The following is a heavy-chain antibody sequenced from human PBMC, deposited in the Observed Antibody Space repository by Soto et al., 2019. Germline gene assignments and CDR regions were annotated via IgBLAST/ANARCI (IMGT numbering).Heavy chain of an antibody. CDR2: IYHSGST. V-gene: IGHV4-4*02. CDR1: SGSISSSNW. CDR3: ARDPPRENGFDP. J-gene: IGHJ5*02. Sequence: PSETLSLTCAVSSGSISSSNWWSWVRQPPGKGLEWIGEIYHSGSTNYNPSLKSRVTISVDKSKNQFSLKLSSVTAADTAVYYCARDPPRENGFDPWGQGTLVTVSS.